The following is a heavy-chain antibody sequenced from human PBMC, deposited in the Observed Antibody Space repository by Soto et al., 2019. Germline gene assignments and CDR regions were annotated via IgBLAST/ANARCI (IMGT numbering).Heavy chain of an antibody. Sequence: GGSLRLSCAASGFTFSSYAMSWVRQAPGKGLEWVSAISGSGGSTYYADSVKGRFTISRDNSKNTLYLQMNSLRAEDTAVYYCANWPDYYDSSGYYYVCYWGQGTLVTVSS. J-gene: IGHJ4*02. D-gene: IGHD3-22*01. CDR3: ANWPDYYDSSGYYYVCY. V-gene: IGHV3-23*01. CDR2: ISGSGGST. CDR1: GFTFSSYA.